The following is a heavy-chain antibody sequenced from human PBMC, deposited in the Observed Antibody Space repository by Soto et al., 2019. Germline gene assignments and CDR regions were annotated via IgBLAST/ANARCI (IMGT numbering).Heavy chain of an antibody. CDR2: ISSSSSYI. CDR1: GFTFSSYS. D-gene: IGHD3-16*02. V-gene: IGHV3-21*01. CDR3: ARDGDYVWGSYRWCDAFDI. J-gene: IGHJ3*02. Sequence: EVQLVESGGGLVKPGGSLRLSCAASGFTFSSYSMNWVRQAPGKGLEWVSSISSSSSYIYYADSVKGRFTISRDNPKNSLYLQMNSLRAEDTAVYYCARDGDYVWGSYRWCDAFDIWGQGTMVTVSS.